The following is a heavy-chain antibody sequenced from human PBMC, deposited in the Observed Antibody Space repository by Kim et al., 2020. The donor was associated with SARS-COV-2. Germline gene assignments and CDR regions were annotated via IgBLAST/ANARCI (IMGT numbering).Heavy chain of an antibody. CDR2: INWDGKTT. CDR3: AKAKAVTGTTLGMDV. J-gene: IGHJ6*02. CDR1: GFTFDDYA. V-gene: IGHV3-43*01. D-gene: IGHD6-19*01. Sequence: GGSLRLSCAASGFTFDDYAMHWVRQPPGKGLEWVSFINWDGKTTFYADSVKGRFTISRDNSKNSLYLQMNSLTTEDTAFYYCAKAKAVTGTTLGMDVWGQGTTVTVSS.